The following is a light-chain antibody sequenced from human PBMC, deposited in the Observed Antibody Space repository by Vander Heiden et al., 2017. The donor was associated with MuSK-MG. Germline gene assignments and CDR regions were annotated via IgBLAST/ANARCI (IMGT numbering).Light chain of an antibody. Sequence: LQSGVPSRFSGSGSGTDFTLTSSRLQTEDFATYYDQQSFRFTFGQGTKVDIK. V-gene: IGKV1-39*01. CDR3: QQSFRFT. J-gene: IGKJ3*01.